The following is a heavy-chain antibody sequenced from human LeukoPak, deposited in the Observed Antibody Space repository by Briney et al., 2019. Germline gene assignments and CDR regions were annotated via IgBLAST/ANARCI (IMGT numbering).Heavy chain of an antibody. V-gene: IGHV4-39*01. J-gene: IGHJ4*02. CDR3: ASRAAGAFDY. Sequence: SETLSLTCSVSGGSISGSSCYWGWIRQPPGKGLEWIGSIYYSGSTYYNPSLKSRVSISIDTSKNQFSLNLSSVTAADTAVYYCASRAAGAFDYWGQGTLVTVSS. D-gene: IGHD6-13*01. CDR2: IYYSGST. CDR1: GGSISGSSCY.